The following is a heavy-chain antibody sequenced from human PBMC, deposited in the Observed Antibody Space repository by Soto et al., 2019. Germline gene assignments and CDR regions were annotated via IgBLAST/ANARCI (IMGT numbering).Heavy chain of an antibody. CDR1: GFTFSNAW. CDR2: IKSKTDGGTA. D-gene: IGHD7-27*01. CDR3: TTALPGYYYYGMDV. Sequence: EVQLVESGGGLVKPGGSLRLSCAASGFTFSNAWMNWVRQAPGKGLEWVGRIKSKTDGGTADYAAPVKGRFTISRDDSKNTLYLQMNSLKTEDTAVYYCTTALPGYYYYGMDVWGQGTTVTVSS. V-gene: IGHV3-15*07. J-gene: IGHJ6*02.